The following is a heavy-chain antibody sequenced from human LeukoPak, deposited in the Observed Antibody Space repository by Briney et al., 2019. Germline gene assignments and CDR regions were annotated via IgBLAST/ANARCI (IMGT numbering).Heavy chain of an antibody. CDR1: GFTFSSYG. Sequence: QPGGSLRLSCAASGFTFSSYGMSWVRQAPGKGLEWVSVISGSGTGTYYADSVKGRFTISRDNSKNTLYLQMNSLRAEDTAVYYCEVRLTGTTDLYWGQGTLVTVSS. V-gene: IGHV3-23*01. CDR2: ISGSGTGT. CDR3: EVRLTGTTDLY. J-gene: IGHJ4*02. D-gene: IGHD1-20*01.